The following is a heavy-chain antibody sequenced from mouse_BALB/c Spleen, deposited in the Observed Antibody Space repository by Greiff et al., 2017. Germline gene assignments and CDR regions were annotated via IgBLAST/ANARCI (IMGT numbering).Heavy chain of an antibody. J-gene: IGHJ4*01. Sequence: QVQLQQSGAELVRPGTSVKVSCKASGYAFTNYLIEWVKQRPGQGLEWIGVINPGSGGTNYNEKFKGKATLTADKSSSTAYMQLSSLTSDDSAVYFCARSGIYGRAMDYWGQGASVTASS. V-gene: IGHV1-54*01. CDR2: INPGSGGT. D-gene: IGHD1-1*01. CDR3: ARSGIYGRAMDY. CDR1: GYAFTNYL.